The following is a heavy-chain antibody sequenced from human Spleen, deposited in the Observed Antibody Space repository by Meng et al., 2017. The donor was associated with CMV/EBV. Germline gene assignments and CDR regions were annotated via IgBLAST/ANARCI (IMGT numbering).Heavy chain of an antibody. CDR3: ARSPDFWSGHFDF. CDR1: GESFSGHY. Sequence: SETLSLTCAVYGESFSGHYWSWIRQPPGKGLEWIGEIYYTGSNNYNPSLKSRLTLSVDTSKNQFSLKLSSVTAADTAVYYCARSPDFWSGHFDFWGLGTLVTVSS. J-gene: IGHJ4*02. D-gene: IGHD3-3*01. CDR2: IYYTGSN. V-gene: IGHV4-34*01.